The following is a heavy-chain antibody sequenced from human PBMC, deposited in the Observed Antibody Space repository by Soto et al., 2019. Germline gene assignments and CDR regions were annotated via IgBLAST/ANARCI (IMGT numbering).Heavy chain of an antibody. V-gene: IGHV4-59*01. CDR2: IYYSGST. CDR3: ARVRGVVGSSWYVGSLFDP. D-gene: IGHD6-13*01. Sequence: PSETLSLTCTVSGGSISSYYWSWIRQPPGKGLEWIGYIYYSGSTNYNPSLKSRVTISVDTSKNQFSLKLSSVTAADTAVYYCARVRGVVGSSWYVGSLFDPRGQGTLVTVSS. J-gene: IGHJ5*02. CDR1: GGSISSYY.